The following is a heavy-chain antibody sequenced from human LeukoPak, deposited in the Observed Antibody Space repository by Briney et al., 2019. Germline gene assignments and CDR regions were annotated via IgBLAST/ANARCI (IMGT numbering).Heavy chain of an antibody. D-gene: IGHD3-22*01. CDR3: ARDRSYYYDSSGYQAMFDY. Sequence: SETLSLTCAVYGGSFSGYYWSWIRQPPGKGLEWIGEINHSGSTNYNPSLKSRVTISVDTSKNQFSLKLSSVTAADTAVYYCARDRSYYYDSSGYQAMFDYWGQGTLVTVSS. CDR1: GGSFSGYY. CDR2: INHSGST. V-gene: IGHV4-34*01. J-gene: IGHJ4*02.